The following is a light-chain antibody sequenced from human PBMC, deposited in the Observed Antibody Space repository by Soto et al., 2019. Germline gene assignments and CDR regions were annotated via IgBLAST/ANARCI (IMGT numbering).Light chain of an antibody. CDR3: QSYDSSNHVV. Sequence: NFMLTQPHSVSESPGKTVTISCTRSSGSIASNYVQWYQQRPGGAPTTVIYEDNQRPSGVPDRFSGSIDSSSNSASLTISGLKTEDEADYYCQSYDSSNHVVFGGGTKVTVL. CDR2: EDN. V-gene: IGLV6-57*04. CDR1: SGSIASNY. J-gene: IGLJ2*01.